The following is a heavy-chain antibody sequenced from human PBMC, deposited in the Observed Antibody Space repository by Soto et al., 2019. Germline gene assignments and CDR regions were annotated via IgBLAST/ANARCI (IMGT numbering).Heavy chain of an antibody. CDR2: TYYKSKWNN. V-gene: IGHV6-1*01. J-gene: IGHJ6*02. CDR1: GDSVSSKSAA. D-gene: IGHD3-10*01. Sequence: HSQPLSLTCSISGDSVSSKSAAWNWISQSPSRGLEWLGRTYYKSKWNNDYALSVKSRITINPDTSKNQFSLHLYSVTPEDTAVYYCTGITWFRGMDVWGQGTPVTVSS. CDR3: TGITWFRGMDV.